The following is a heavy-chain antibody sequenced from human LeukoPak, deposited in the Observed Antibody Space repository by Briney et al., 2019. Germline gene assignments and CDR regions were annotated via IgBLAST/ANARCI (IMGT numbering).Heavy chain of an antibody. CDR1: GGSISSGGYY. D-gene: IGHD4-17*01. V-gene: IGHV4-31*03. Sequence: SETLSLTCTVSGGSISSGGYYWSWIRQHPGKGLEWIGYIYYSGSTYYNPSLKSRVTISVDTSKNQFSLKLRSVTAADTAVYYCARDLVTVTKGFDIWGQGTMVSVSS. CDR3: ARDLVTVTKGFDI. J-gene: IGHJ3*02. CDR2: IYYSGST.